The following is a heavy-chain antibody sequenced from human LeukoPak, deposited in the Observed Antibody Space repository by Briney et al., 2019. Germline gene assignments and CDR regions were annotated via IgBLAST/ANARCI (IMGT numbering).Heavy chain of an antibody. Sequence: GGSLRLSCAASGFTFSSYAMSWVRQAPGKGLEWVSAISGSGGSTYYADSVKGRFTISRDNAKNSLYLQMNSLRAEDTALYYCARGDDSSGYSRGYYYYYMDVWGKGTTVTVSS. D-gene: IGHD3-22*01. CDR1: GFTFSSYA. V-gene: IGHV3-23*01. J-gene: IGHJ6*03. CDR3: ARGDDSSGYSRGYYYYYMDV. CDR2: ISGSGGST.